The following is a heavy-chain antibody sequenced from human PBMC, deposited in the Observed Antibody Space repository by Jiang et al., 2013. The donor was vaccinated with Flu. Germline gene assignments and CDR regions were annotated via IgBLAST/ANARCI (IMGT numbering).Heavy chain of an antibody. CDR1: GGSISNYY. V-gene: IGHV4-59*08. D-gene: IGHD3-22*01. J-gene: IGHJ6*04. CDR3: ARLRRDDDSSGYYYNYYGMDV. Sequence: KPSETLSLICTVSGGSISNYYWGWIRQPPGKGLEWIGHISHSGSTNYNPSLKSRVTISGDPSKSQFSLDLSSVTAADTAVYFCARLRRDDDSSGYYYNYYGMDVWGAGTTVTVSS. CDR2: ISHSGST.